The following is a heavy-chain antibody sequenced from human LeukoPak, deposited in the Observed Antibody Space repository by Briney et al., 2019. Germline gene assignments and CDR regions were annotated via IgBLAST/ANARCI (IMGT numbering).Heavy chain of an antibody. D-gene: IGHD3-10*01. CDR1: GGSIGSGGYY. V-gene: IGHV4-61*08. J-gene: IGHJ4*02. Sequence: SETLSLTCTVSGGSIGSGGYYWSWIRQHPGKGLEWIGYIYYSGSTNYNPSLKSRVTISVDTSKNQFSLKLSSVTAADTAVYYCARRGGDYWGQGTLVTVSS. CDR2: IYYSGST. CDR3: ARRGGDY.